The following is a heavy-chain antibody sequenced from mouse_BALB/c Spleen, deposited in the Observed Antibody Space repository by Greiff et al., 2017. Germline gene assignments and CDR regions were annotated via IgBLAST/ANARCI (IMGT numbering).Heavy chain of an antibody. V-gene: IGHV5-17*02. CDR1: GFTFSSFG. CDR2: ISSGSSTI. D-gene: IGHD2-3*01. J-gene: IGHJ1*01. CDR3: AREGDGYWYFDV. Sequence: EVMLVESGGGLVQPGGSRKLSCAASGFTFSSFGMHWVRQAPEKGLEWVAYISSGSSTIYYADTVKGRFTISRDNPKNTLFLQMTSLRSEDTAMYYCAREGDGYWYFDVWGAGTTVTVSS.